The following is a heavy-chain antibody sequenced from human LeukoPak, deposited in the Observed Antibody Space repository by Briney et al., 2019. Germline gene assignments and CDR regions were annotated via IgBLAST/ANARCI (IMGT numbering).Heavy chain of an antibody. CDR3: ARKGLPDY. CDR2: ISGRGDNT. CDR1: GFTTYA. J-gene: IGHJ4*02. Sequence: GGSLRLSCVVSGFTTYAMTWVRQAPGEGLEWVSAISGRGDNTYYADSVKGRFTISRDNSKNTLSLQMNSLRAEDTAVYYCARKGLPDYWGQGTLVTVSS. V-gene: IGHV3-23*01.